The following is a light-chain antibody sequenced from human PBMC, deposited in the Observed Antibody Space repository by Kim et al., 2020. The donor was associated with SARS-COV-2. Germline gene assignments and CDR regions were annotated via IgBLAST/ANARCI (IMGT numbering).Light chain of an antibody. CDR3: QQYGSSPPYT. J-gene: IGKJ2*01. Sequence: PGERATLSCRASQSISSSYLAWYQQKPGQAPRLLIYGASSRATGIPDRFSGSGSGTDFTLTISRLEPEDFAVYYCQQYGSSPPYTFGQGTKLEI. CDR1: QSISSSY. V-gene: IGKV3-20*01. CDR2: GAS.